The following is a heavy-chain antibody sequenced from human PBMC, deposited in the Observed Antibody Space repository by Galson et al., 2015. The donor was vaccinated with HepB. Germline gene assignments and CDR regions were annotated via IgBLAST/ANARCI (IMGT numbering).Heavy chain of an antibody. Sequence: SLRLSCAASGFMFSNYGMHWVRQAPGKGLEWVAVIWHDGSNKYYADSVKGRFTISKDNSKNTLYLQMNSLRAEDTAVYYCARSGEGWYFDLWGRGTLVTVSS. CDR2: IWHDGSNK. V-gene: IGHV3-33*01. CDR1: GFMFSNYG. D-gene: IGHD7-27*01. J-gene: IGHJ2*01. CDR3: ARSGEGWYFDL.